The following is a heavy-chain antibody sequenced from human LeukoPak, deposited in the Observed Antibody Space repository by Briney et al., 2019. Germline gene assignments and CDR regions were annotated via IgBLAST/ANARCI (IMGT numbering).Heavy chain of an antibody. Sequence: GGSLRLSCTASGFTFNNYAIYWVRQAPGKGLEWVSGISGSGGDTYFADSVKGRFSISRDNFRNTVYLQINSLRDDDTAVYYCAKTTAGYSSGRYPGWPADYWSQGTVVTVSS. J-gene: IGHJ4*02. V-gene: IGHV3-23*01. CDR1: GFTFNNYA. CDR2: ISGSGGDT. CDR3: AKTTAGYSSGRYPGWPADY. D-gene: IGHD6-19*01.